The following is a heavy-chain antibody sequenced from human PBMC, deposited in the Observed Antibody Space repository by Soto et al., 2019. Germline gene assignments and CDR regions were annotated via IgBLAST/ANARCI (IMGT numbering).Heavy chain of an antibody. V-gene: IGHV3-11*06. CDR3: ARDREALYSYYGMDV. CDR1: GFTFSDYY. Sequence: PGGSLRLSCSASGFTFSDYYMNWIRQAPGKGLEWVSYISSSSSYTNYADSVKGRFTISRDNAKRSLYLQMNSLRADDTAVYYCARDREALYSYYGMDVWGQGTAVTV. J-gene: IGHJ6*02. CDR2: ISSSSSYT.